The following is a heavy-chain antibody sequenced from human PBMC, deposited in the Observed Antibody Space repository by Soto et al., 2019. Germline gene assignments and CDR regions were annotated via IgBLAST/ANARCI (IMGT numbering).Heavy chain of an antibody. V-gene: IGHV4-30-4*01. J-gene: IGHJ4*02. D-gene: IGHD2-15*01. CDR3: ARGLSSDKVDY. CDR2: IYDGGST. Sequence: QVQLQESGPGLVRPSQTLSLTCTVSGGSITSGPYYWSWIRQPPGEGLEWIGHIYDGGSTYNNPSLKSRVTMSLDTSKNQCSLNLNAVTAADTAVYYCARGLSSDKVDYWGQGALVTVTS. CDR1: GGSITSGPYY.